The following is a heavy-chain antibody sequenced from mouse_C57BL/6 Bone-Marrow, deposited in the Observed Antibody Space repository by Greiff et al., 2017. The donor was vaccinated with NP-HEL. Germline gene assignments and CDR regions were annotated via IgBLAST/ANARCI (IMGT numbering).Heavy chain of an antibody. D-gene: IGHD4-1*01. CDR3: APELVWYYDV. CDR1: GYTFTDYY. V-gene: IGHV1-76*01. J-gene: IGHJ1*03. CDR2: IYPGSGNT. Sequence: QVQLQQSGAELVRPGASVKLSCKASGYTFTDYYINWVKQRPGQGLEWIARIYPGSGNTYSNETFKGKATLTAEKSSSTAYMQLSSLTSADSAVYFCAPELVWYYDVWGTGTTVTVSS.